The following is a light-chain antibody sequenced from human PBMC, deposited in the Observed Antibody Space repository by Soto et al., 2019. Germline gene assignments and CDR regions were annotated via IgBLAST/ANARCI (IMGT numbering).Light chain of an antibody. CDR1: SIDVGSYDF. CDR2: EVT. V-gene: IGLV2-14*03. J-gene: IGLJ3*02. CDR3: CSYTSSGTLV. Sequence: QSALTQPASVSGSPGQSITISCTGTSIDVGSYDFVSWYQQHPGKAPKLMISEVTNRPSGISNRFSGSKSGYTASLTISGLQAEDEADYYCCSYTSSGTLVFGGGTKLTVL.